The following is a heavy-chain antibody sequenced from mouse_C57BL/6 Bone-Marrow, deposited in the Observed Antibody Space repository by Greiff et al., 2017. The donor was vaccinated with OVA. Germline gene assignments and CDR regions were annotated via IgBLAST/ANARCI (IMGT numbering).Heavy chain of an antibody. J-gene: IGHJ2*01. V-gene: IGHV1-26*01. Sequence: EVQLQQSGPELVKPGASVKISCKASGYTFTDYYMNWVKQSHGKSLEWIGDINPNNGGTSYNQKFKGKATLTVDKSSSTAYMELRSLTSEDSAVYYCARPYDYFYYFDYWGQGTTLTVSS. CDR3: ARPYDYFYYFDY. D-gene: IGHD2-4*01. CDR2: INPNNGGT. CDR1: GYTFTDYY.